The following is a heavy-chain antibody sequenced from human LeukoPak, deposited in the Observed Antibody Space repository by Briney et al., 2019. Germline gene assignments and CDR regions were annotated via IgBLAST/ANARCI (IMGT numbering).Heavy chain of an antibody. CDR3: ARAARLLWFGELLPYWYFDL. D-gene: IGHD3-10*01. J-gene: IGHJ2*01. Sequence: SETLSLTCTVSGGSIRSYYWSWIRQPPGKGLEGIGYIYYSGSTNYNPSRKSRVTISVDTSKNQLSLKLSSVTAADTAVYYCARAARLLWFGELLPYWYFDLWGRGTLVTVSS. CDR2: IYYSGST. CDR1: GGSIRSYY. V-gene: IGHV4-59*01.